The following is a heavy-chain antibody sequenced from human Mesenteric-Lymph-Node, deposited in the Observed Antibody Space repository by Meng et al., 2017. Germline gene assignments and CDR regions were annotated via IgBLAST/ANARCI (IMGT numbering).Heavy chain of an antibody. CDR2: VTGSGDST. Sequence: GGSLRLSCSASGFTFSSYEMNWVRQAPGKGLEWVSAVTGSGDSTYYADSVKGRFTISRDNSKNTLYLQMNSLRAEDTAVYYCAKHIIEYFDYWGQGTLVTVSS. CDR1: GFTFSSYE. J-gene: IGHJ4*02. V-gene: IGHV3-23*01. D-gene: IGHD5-24*01. CDR3: AKHIIEYFDY.